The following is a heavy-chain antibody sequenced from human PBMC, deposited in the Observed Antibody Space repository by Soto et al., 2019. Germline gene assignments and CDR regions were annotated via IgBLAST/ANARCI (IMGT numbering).Heavy chain of an antibody. V-gene: IGHV3-11*01. CDR2: ISSSGSTI. J-gene: IGHJ5*02. D-gene: IGHD6-13*01. Sequence: QVQLVESGGGLVKPGGSLRLSCAASGFTFSDYYMSWIRQAPGKGLEWVSYISSSGSTIYYADSVKGRFTLSRDNAKNSLYLQMNSLRAEDTAVYYCAREIRRPGIAAFKKWFDPWGQGTLVTVSS. CDR3: AREIRRPGIAAFKKWFDP. CDR1: GFTFSDYY.